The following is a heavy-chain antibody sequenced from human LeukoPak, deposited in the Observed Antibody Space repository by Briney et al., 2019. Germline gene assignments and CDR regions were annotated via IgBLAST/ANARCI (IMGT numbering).Heavy chain of an antibody. J-gene: IGHJ6*03. Sequence: SETPSLTCTVSGGSISSYYWSWIRQPAGKGLEWIGRIYTSGSTNYNPSLKSRVTMSVDTSKNQFSLKLSSVTAADTAVYYCAKDGSMPWGYYMDVWGKGTTVTISS. CDR2: IYTSGST. V-gene: IGHV4-4*07. D-gene: IGHD2/OR15-2a*01. CDR3: AKDGSMPWGYYMDV. CDR1: GGSISSYY.